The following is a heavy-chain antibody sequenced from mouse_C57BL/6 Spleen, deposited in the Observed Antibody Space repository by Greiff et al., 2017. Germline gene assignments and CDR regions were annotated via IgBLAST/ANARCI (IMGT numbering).Heavy chain of an antibody. V-gene: IGHV1-50*01. Sequence: QVQLQQPGAELVKPGASVKLSCKASGYTFTSYWMQWVKQRPGQGLEWIGEIDPSDSYTNYNQKFKGKATLTGDKSYSTAYMQLSSLTSEDSAVCNCARITALGAEYCVDYWGQGTTLTVSS. CDR1: GYTFTSYW. J-gene: IGHJ2*01. CDR3: ARITALGAEYCVDY. CDR2: IDPSDSYT. D-gene: IGHD1-1*01.